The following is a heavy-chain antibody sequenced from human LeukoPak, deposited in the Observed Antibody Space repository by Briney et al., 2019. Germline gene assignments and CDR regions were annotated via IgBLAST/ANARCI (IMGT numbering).Heavy chain of an antibody. CDR1: GFTFTSYG. Sequence: GGSLRLSCAASGFTFTSYGMHWVRQAPGKGLEWVSAISSSSSYIYYADSIKGRFTISRDNAKNSLYLQMNSLRAEDTAVYYCARGGYSSSALDYWGQGTLVTVSS. CDR3: ARGGYSSSALDY. CDR2: ISSSSSYI. D-gene: IGHD6-6*01. J-gene: IGHJ4*02. V-gene: IGHV3-21*01.